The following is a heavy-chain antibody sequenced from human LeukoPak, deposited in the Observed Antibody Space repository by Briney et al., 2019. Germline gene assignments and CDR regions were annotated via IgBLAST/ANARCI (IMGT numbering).Heavy chain of an antibody. CDR3: ARLTGENYYYYMDV. CDR2: IGTQSDT. J-gene: IGHJ6*03. D-gene: IGHD7-27*01. Sequence: GGSLRLSCAASGMTFSNHDMHWVRQVAGKGLEWVSTIGTQSDTFYPGSVKGRFTISRDNAKNSLYLQMNSLRVEDTAVYYCARLTGENYYYYMDVWGKGTTVTVSS. V-gene: IGHV3-13*01. CDR1: GMTFSNHD.